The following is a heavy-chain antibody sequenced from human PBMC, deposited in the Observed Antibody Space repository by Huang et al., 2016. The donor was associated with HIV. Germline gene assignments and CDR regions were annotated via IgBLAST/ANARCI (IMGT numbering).Heavy chain of an antibody. V-gene: IGHV4-30-4*08. Sequence: QVQLQESGPGLVKPSQTLSLTCTVSGGSLSSGGYYWSWIRQPPGKGLEWIGYIYYSGSTYYNPALKGRVTISVDTSKNQFSLKLSSVTAADTAVYYCARDTDGGRTFDIWGQGTMVTVSS. CDR1: GGSLSSGGYY. CDR3: ARDTDGGRTFDI. CDR2: IYYSGST. J-gene: IGHJ3*02. D-gene: IGHD2-2*02.